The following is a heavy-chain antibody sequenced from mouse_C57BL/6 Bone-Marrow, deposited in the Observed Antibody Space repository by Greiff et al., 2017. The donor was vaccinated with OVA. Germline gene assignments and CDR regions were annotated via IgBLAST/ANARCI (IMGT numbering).Heavy chain of an antibody. CDR2: IYPRSGNT. J-gene: IGHJ2*01. CDR1: GYTFTSYG. CDR3: ARGGYYDFDY. D-gene: IGHD2-3*01. V-gene: IGHV1-81*01. Sequence: VKLVESGAELARPGASVKLSCNASGYTFTSYGISWVKQRTGQGLEWIGEIYPRSGNTYYNEKFKGKATLTADKSSSTAYMELRSLTSEDSAVYFCARGGYYDFDYWGQGTTLTVSS.